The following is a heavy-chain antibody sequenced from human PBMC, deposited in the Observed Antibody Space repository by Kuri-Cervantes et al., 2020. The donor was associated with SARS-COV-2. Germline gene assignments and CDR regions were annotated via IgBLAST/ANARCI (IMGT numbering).Heavy chain of an antibody. D-gene: IGHD2-15*01. CDR1: GYTFTSYG. V-gene: IGHV1-18*01. CDR2: ISAYNGNT. CDR3: ARDLLGVGYYSGGSCPYYFDY. J-gene: IGHJ4*02. Sequence: ASVKVSCKASGYTFTSYGISWVRQAPGQGLEWMGWISAYNGNTNYAQKLQGRVTMTTDTSTSTAYMELRSLRSDDTAVYYCARDLLGVGYYSGGSCPYYFDYWGQGTLVTVSS.